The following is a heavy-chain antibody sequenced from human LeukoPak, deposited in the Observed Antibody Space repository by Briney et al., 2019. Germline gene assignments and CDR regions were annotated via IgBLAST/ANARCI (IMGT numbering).Heavy chain of an antibody. V-gene: IGHV4-28*01. CDR2: IYYGGNT. D-gene: IGHD3-10*01. CDR3: AGIFMVRDLYFDY. CDR1: GYSISSSNW. Sequence: PSDTLSLTCTVSGYSISSSNWWGWIRPPPGKGLEWIAYIYYGGNTFYNPSLKSRITISVDTSKNQFSLKLSSVTAADTAVYYCAGIFMVRDLYFDYWGQGTLVTVSS. J-gene: IGHJ4*02.